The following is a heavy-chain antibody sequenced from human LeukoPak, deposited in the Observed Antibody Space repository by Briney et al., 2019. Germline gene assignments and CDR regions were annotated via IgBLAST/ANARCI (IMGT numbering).Heavy chain of an antibody. J-gene: IGHJ4*02. CDR1: GFTFSSYG. CDR3: AKDLLHYDFWSGYSDY. D-gene: IGHD3-3*01. V-gene: IGHV3-30*02. Sequence: HPGGSLRLSCAASGFTFSSYGMHWVRQAPGKGLEWVAFIRYDGSNKYYADSVKGRFTISRDNSKNTLYLQMNSLRAEDTAVYYCAKDLLHYDFWSGYSDYWGQGTLVTVSS. CDR2: IRYDGSNK.